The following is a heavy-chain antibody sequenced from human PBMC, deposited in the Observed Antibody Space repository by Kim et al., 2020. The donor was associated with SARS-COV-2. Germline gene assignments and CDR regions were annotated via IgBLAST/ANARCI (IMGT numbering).Heavy chain of an antibody. CDR3: GASDY. V-gene: IGHV3-23*01. Sequence: GGSLRLSCAASGFSFSTYAMSWARQAPGKGLEWVSTISASGLGTHYADSVKGRFTISRDNSKNTLFLQMNSLRAEDTAVYYCGASDYWGQGSLVTVSS. CDR1: GFSFSTYA. J-gene: IGHJ4*02. CDR2: ISASGLGT.